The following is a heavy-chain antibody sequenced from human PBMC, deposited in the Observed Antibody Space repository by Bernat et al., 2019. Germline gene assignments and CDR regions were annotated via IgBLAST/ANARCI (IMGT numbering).Heavy chain of an antibody. CDR1: GYTFTGYY. Sequence: QVQLVQSGAEVKKPGASVKVSCKASGYTFTGYYMHWVRQAPGQGLEWMRWINPNSGGTNYAQKFQGWVTMTRDTSISTAYMELSRLRSDDTAVYYCARGTITMVRGPRGNWFDPWGQGTLVTVSS. CDR2: INPNSGGT. D-gene: IGHD3-10*01. V-gene: IGHV1-2*04. J-gene: IGHJ5*02. CDR3: ARGTITMVRGPRGNWFDP.